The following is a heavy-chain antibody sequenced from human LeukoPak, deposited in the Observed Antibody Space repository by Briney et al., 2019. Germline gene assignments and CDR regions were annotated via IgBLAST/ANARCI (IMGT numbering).Heavy chain of an antibody. Sequence: IIPIFGTANYAQKFQGRVTITADESTSTAYMELSSLRSEDTAMYYCARKLSSSSASVGMDVWGQGTMVTVSS. CDR3: ARKLSSSSASVGMDV. D-gene: IGHD6-6*01. CDR2: IIPIFGTA. V-gene: IGHV1-69*01. J-gene: IGHJ6*02.